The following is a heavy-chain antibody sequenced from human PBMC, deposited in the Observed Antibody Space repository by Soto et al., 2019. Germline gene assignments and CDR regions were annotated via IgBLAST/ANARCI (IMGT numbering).Heavy chain of an antibody. J-gene: IGHJ6*02. CDR3: ARDEVAVHRTGMDV. D-gene: IGHD6-19*01. CDR2: ISYDGINK. V-gene: IGHV3-30-3*01. Sequence: QVQLVESGGGVVQPGRSLRLSCAASGFTFSSYAMHWVRQAPGKGLEWVAVISYDGINKYYADSVKGRFTISRDNSKNPLYLQMNSLRAEDTAVFYCARDEVAVHRTGMDVWGQGTTVTVSS. CDR1: GFTFSSYA.